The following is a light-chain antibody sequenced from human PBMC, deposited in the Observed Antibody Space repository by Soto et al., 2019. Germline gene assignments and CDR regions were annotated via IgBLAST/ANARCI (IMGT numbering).Light chain of an antibody. V-gene: IGKV1-39*01. J-gene: IGKJ1*01. Sequence: DIQMTQSPSSLSASVGDRVTITCRASRSISNYLNWYQQKSGKVPRLLIYAASSLQPGVPSRFSGNGNGKAFTLHHTRLQPEGFANYYCQQSYSVPRFGPGTRV. CDR3: QQSYSVPR. CDR1: RSISNY. CDR2: AAS.